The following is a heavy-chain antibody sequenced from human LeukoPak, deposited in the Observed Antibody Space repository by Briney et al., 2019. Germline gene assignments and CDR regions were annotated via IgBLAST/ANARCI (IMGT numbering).Heavy chain of an antibody. V-gene: IGHV1-8*01. CDR2: MNPNSGNT. D-gene: IGHD3-22*01. CDR1: GYTFTSYD. J-gene: IGHJ4*02. CDR3: ARYGYYYDSSGYYHFDY. Sequence: ASVKVSCKASGYTFTSYDINWVRQATGQGLEWMGWMNPNSGNTGYAQKFQGRVTMTRNTPISTAYMELSSLRSEDTAVYYCARYGYYYDSSGYYHFDYWGQGTLVTVSS.